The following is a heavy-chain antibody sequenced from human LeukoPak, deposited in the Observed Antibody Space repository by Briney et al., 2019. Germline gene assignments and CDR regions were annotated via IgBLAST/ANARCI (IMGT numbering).Heavy chain of an antibody. CDR3: AKDRLPYYDSSGYPLGY. Sequence: PGGSLRLSCAASGFTFSSYAMSWVRQAPGKGLEWVSAISGSGGSTYYADSVKGRFTISRDNSKNTLYLQMNSLRAEDTAVYYCAKDRLPYYDSSGYPLGYWGQGTLVTVSS. V-gene: IGHV3-23*01. CDR1: GFTFSSYA. D-gene: IGHD3-22*01. CDR2: ISGSGGST. J-gene: IGHJ4*02.